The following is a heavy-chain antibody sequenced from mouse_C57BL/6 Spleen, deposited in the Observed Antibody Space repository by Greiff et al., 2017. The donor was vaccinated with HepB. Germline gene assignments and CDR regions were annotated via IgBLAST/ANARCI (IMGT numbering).Heavy chain of an antibody. CDR2: IYPGDGDT. Sequence: QVQLKQSGPELVKPGASVKISCKASGYAFSSSWMNWVKQRPGKGLEWIGRIYPGDGDTNYNGKFKGKATLTADKSSSTAYMQLSSLTSEDSAVYFCARKGLGDGPYFDYWGQGTTLTVSS. CDR3: ARKGLGDGPYFDY. V-gene: IGHV1-82*01. CDR1: GYAFSSSW. D-gene: IGHD2-3*01. J-gene: IGHJ2*01.